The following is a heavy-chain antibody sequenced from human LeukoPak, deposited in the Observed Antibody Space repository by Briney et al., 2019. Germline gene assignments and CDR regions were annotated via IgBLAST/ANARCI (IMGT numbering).Heavy chain of an antibody. J-gene: IGHJ3*02. Sequence: ASVTVSCKASGYTFTGYYMHWVRQAPGQGLEWMGWINPNSGGTNYAQKFQGRVTMTRDTSISTAYMELSRLLSDDTAVYYCARDASSTSCCDGFDIWGQGTMVTVSS. V-gene: IGHV1-2*02. D-gene: IGHD2-2*01. CDR3: ARDASSTSCCDGFDI. CDR1: GYTFTGYY. CDR2: INPNSGGT.